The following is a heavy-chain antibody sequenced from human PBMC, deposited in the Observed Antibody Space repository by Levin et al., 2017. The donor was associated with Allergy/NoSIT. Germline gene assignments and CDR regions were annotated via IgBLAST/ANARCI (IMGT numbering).Heavy chain of an antibody. Sequence: SETLSLTCTVSGDSISSYYWSWIRQPPGRGLEWIGYIHYDGKNNYNPSLKSRVTISLDTSKNEFSLKLRSVTAAYTALYYCAREYGGDWSCDLWGRGTLVTVSS. D-gene: IGHD2-21*01. CDR3: AREYGGDWSCDL. J-gene: IGHJ2*01. V-gene: IGHV4-59*01. CDR2: IHYDGKN. CDR1: GDSISSYY.